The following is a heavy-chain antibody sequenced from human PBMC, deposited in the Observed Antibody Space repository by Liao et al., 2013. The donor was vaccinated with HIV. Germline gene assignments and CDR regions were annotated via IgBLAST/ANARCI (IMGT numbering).Heavy chain of an antibody. CDR2: IYYSGST. D-gene: IGHD3-10*01. CDR3: ARDTGSGYYY. CDR1: GDSITSNSFY. Sequence: QLQLQESGPGLVKPSETLSLTCTVSGDSITSNSFYWGWIRQPPGKGLEWIGNIYYSGSTYYSPSLKSRITISVDTSKNQFFLNLSSVTAADTAVYFCARDTGSGYYYWGQGTLVIVSS. J-gene: IGHJ4*02. V-gene: IGHV4-39*07.